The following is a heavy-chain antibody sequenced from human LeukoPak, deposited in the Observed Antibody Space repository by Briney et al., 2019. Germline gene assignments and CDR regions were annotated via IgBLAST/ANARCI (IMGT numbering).Heavy chain of an antibody. J-gene: IGHJ3*02. CDR2: IFRSGST. CDR1: GDSMSSNNW. D-gene: IGHD3-3*01. CDR3: ARAHPSGFYDVFDI. V-gene: IGHV4-4*02. Sequence: PSETLSLTCDVSGDSMSSNNWWSWVRQPPGKGLEWIGEIFRSGSTNYNPSLKSRVTMSVDTSKNQVSLKLTSVTAADTAVYYCARAHPSGFYDVFDIWGQGTLVIVSS.